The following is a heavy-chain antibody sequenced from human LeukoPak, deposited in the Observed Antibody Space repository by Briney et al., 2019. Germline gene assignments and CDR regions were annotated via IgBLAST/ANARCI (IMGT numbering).Heavy chain of an antibody. J-gene: IGHJ6*03. V-gene: IGHV3-30*18. CDR2: ISYDGSNK. Sequence: PGRSLRLSCAASGFTFSSYGMHWVRQAPGKGLEWVAVISYDGSNKYYADSVKGRFTISRDNSKNTLYLQMNSLRAEDTAVYYCAKHPYCGGDCYWGSYYYYYMDVWGKGTTVTVSS. CDR1: GFTFSSYG. CDR3: AKHPYCGGDCYWGSYYYYYMDV. D-gene: IGHD2-21*02.